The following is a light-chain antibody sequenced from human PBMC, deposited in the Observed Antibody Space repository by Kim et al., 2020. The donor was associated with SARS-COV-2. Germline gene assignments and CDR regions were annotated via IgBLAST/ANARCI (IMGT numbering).Light chain of an antibody. Sequence: PGERATLSCRASQSISSTYLAWYQQKPGQAPRLLIYGASSRATGIPDRFSGSGSGTDFTLTISRLEPEDSAVYFCQQYGTSPPWTFGQGTKVDIK. V-gene: IGKV3-20*01. CDR2: GAS. CDR3: QQYGTSPPWT. J-gene: IGKJ1*01. CDR1: QSISSTY.